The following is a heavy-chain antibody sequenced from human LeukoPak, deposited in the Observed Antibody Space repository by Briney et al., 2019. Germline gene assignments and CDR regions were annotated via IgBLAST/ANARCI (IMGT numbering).Heavy chain of an antibody. CDR2: IKPDGSEK. V-gene: IGHV3-7*01. Sequence: GGSLRLSCAASGFTFSSYWMTWVRQTPRKGLEWVANIKPDGSEKYYVDSVKGRFTISRDNSKNTLYLQMNSLRAEDTAVYYCAKRQQLVGIDYWGQGTLVTVSS. D-gene: IGHD6-6*01. CDR1: GFTFSSYW. J-gene: IGHJ4*02. CDR3: AKRQQLVGIDY.